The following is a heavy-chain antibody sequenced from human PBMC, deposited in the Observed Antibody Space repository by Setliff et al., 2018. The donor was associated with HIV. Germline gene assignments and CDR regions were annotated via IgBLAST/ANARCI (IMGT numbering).Heavy chain of an antibody. D-gene: IGHD6-13*01. V-gene: IGHV3-74*01. Sequence: PGGSLRLSCAASGFTFGSQWMHWVRQAPGKGLVWVSRIGRDGTVANYADSVKGRFTISRDNARNTLFLQMNSLGVEDTALYYCGRDVHDAAADNWGRGTLVTVSS. CDR3: GRDVHDAAADN. CDR1: GFTFGSQW. CDR2: IGRDGTVA. J-gene: IGHJ4*02.